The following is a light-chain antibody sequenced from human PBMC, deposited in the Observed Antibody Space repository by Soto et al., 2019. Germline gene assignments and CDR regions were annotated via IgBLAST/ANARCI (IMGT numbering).Light chain of an antibody. Sequence: EIVMTQSPATLSVSPGERASLSCRASQSVSSILAWYQQKPGQTPRLLIYATSTGATGIPARFSGSGSGTEFTLTISILQAEDFAVYCCQHYNNWPLTFGGGTKVDIK. CDR3: QHYNNWPLT. J-gene: IGKJ4*01. CDR1: QSVSSI. CDR2: ATS. V-gene: IGKV3-15*01.